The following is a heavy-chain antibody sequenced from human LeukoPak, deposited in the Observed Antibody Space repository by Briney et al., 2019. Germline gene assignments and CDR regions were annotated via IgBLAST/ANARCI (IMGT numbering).Heavy chain of an antibody. J-gene: IGHJ4*02. V-gene: IGHV4-30-4*01. CDR3: ARAYRGYSSSWYFDY. D-gene: IGHD6-13*01. CDR1: GGPISRGDYY. Sequence: SETLSLTCTVSGGPISRGDYYWSWIRKPPGKGLEWIGYIYYSGSLYYNPSLNSRVTISVDTSKNQFSRKLSSVTAADTAVYYCARAYRGYSSSWYFDYWGQGTLVTVSS. CDR2: IYYSGSL.